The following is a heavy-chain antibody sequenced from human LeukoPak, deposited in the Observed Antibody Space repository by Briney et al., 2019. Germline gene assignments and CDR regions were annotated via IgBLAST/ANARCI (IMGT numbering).Heavy chain of an antibody. J-gene: IGHJ4*02. Sequence: ASVKVSCKASGGTVSSYAISWVRQAPGQGLKWMGGIIPIFGTANYAQKFQGRVTITADESTSTAYMELSSLRSEDTAVYYCASTAAGTLSLSYYFDYWGQGTLVTVSS. CDR1: GGTVSSYA. CDR3: ASTAAGTLSLSYYFDY. D-gene: IGHD6-13*01. V-gene: IGHV1-69*13. CDR2: IIPIFGTA.